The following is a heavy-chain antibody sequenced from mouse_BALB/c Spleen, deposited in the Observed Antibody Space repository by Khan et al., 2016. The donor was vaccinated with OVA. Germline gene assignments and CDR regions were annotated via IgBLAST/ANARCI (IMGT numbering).Heavy chain of an antibody. CDR1: GYAFTDYL. Sequence: QVQLKQSGAELVRPGTSVKVSCKASGYAFTDYLIEWVKQRPGQGLEWIGVINPGSGNANYNEKFKGKAILTADKSSSTAYMQLSSLTSDDSAVYFCARGGYGTLAYWGQGTPVTVSA. V-gene: IGHV1-54*01. J-gene: IGHJ3*01. D-gene: IGHD2-1*01. CDR2: INPGSGNA. CDR3: ARGGYGTLAY.